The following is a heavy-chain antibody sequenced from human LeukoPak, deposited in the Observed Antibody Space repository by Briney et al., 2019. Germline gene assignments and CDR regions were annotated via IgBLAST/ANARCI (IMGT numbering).Heavy chain of an antibody. J-gene: IGHJ6*02. CDR3: AKRYCKSATCRSDMDA. Sequence: GGPLRLSCAASGFSFSNYGMHWVRQAPGKGLEWVALIQSDGSKTYSADSVKGRFTISRDNPRNTLYLQMDRLRPEDTAVYYCAKRYCKSATCRSDMDAWGQGTTVTVS. V-gene: IGHV3-30*02. D-gene: IGHD2-15*01. CDR1: GFSFSNYG. CDR2: IQSDGSKT.